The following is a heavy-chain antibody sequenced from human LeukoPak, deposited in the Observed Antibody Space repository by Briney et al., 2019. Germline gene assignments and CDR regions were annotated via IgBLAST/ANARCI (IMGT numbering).Heavy chain of an antibody. CDR3: TTSRFDY. V-gene: IGHV4-30-2*01. J-gene: IGHJ4*02. CDR1: GGSISSGGYY. Sequence: SQTLSLTCTVSGGSISSGGYYWSWIRQPPGKGLEWIGEINHSGSTNYNPSLKSRVTISVDTSKNQFSLKLSSVTAADTAVYYCTTSRFDYWGQGTLVTVSS. CDR2: INHSGST. D-gene: IGHD6-6*01.